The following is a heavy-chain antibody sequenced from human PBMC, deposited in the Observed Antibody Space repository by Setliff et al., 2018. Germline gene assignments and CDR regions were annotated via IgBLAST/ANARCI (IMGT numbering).Heavy chain of an antibody. CDR3: ARASRFATIVWKGDYYMDV. V-gene: IGHV7-4-1*02. D-gene: IGHD3-16*02. J-gene: IGHJ6*03. Sequence: ASVKVSCKASGYTFIGYYMYWVRQAPGQGLEWMGRINTNTGNPSYAQGFTGRFVFSLDTSVSTAYLQISSLKPEDTAMYYCARASRFATIVWKGDYYMDVWGKGTTVPSP. CDR1: GYTFIGYY. CDR2: INTNTGNP.